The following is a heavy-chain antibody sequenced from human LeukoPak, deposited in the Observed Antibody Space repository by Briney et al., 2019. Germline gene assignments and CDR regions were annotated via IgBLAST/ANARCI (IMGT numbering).Heavy chain of an antibody. Sequence: GSLRLSCAASGFTFSSYEMNWVRQAPGKGLEWVSYISSSGSTIYYADSVKGRFTISRDNAKNSLYLQMNSLRAEDTAVYYCARMFDWNTGLDYWGQGTLVTVSS. D-gene: IGHD1/OR15-1a*01. CDR1: GFTFSSYE. V-gene: IGHV3-48*03. J-gene: IGHJ4*02. CDR3: ARMFDWNTGLDY. CDR2: ISSSGSTI.